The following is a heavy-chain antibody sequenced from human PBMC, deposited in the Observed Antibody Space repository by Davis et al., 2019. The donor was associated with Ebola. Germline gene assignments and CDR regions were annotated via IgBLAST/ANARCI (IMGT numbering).Heavy chain of an antibody. CDR3: ATGLPAARVYYYGMDV. J-gene: IGHJ6*02. CDR1: GFTFSSYL. D-gene: IGHD2-2*01. V-gene: IGHV3-7*01. Sequence: GESLKISCAASGFTFSSYLMSWVRQAPGKGLEWVANIKQDGSEKYYVDSVRGRFTISRDNAKNSLYLQMNSLRAEDTAVYYCATGLPAARVYYYGMDVWGQGTTVTVSS. CDR2: IKQDGSEK.